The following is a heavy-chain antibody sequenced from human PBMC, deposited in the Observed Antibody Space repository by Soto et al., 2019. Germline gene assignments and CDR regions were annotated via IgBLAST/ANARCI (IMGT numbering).Heavy chain of an antibody. Sequence: QVQLQESGPGLVKPSQTLSLTCTVSGGSISSGGYYWSWIRQHPGKGLEWIGYIYYSGSTYYNPSLKCRVTKSVDTSKNQFSLKLSSVTAADTAVYYCARDRGGGVAVVASDAFDIWGQGTMVTVSS. CDR3: ARDRGGGVAVVASDAFDI. V-gene: IGHV4-31*03. D-gene: IGHD2-21*01. CDR1: GGSISSGGYY. J-gene: IGHJ3*02. CDR2: IYYSGST.